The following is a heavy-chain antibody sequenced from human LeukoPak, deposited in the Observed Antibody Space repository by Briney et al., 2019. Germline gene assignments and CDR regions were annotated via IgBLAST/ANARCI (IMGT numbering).Heavy chain of an antibody. CDR3: ATPAEVVRGVMTYYMAV. D-gene: IGHD3-10*01. CDR1: GVTFSSYG. Sequence: GGSLRLSCAASGVTFSSYGMSWGRQAPGKGLERVSAISGNGGSTYYADSVKGRFTISRDNTKNTLYPQMNSLRAEDPAVYYCATPAEVVRGVMTYYMAVWGKGATVTISS. CDR2: ISGNGGST. V-gene: IGHV3-23*01. J-gene: IGHJ6*03.